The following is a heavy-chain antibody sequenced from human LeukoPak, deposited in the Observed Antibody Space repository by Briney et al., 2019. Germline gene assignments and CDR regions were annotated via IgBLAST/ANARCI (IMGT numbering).Heavy chain of an antibody. CDR2: VYYTGRT. CDR1: GGSISIITSY. CDR3: ARRTYYFDY. Sequence: SVTLSLTCTVSGGSISIITSYWGWIRQPPGKGLEWIASVYYTGRTYYNPSLKSRVTISVDTSKNQFSLKLSSVTAADTAVYYCARRTYYFDYWGQGILVTVSS. J-gene: IGHJ4*02. V-gene: IGHV4-39*01.